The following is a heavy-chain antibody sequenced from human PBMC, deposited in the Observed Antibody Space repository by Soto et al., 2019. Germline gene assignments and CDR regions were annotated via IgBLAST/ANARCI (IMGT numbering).Heavy chain of an antibody. J-gene: IGHJ4*02. V-gene: IGHV4-39*07. Sequence: SETLSLTCIVSNGSISSRSSYWGWIRQTPGKGLEWIGSIYYSGSTNYNPSLKSRVTISVDTSKNQFSLKLSSVTAADTAVYYCARRGYYGSGSYPHFDYWGQGTLVTVSS. D-gene: IGHD3-10*01. CDR2: IYYSGST. CDR1: NGSISSRSSY. CDR3: ARRGYYGSGSYPHFDY.